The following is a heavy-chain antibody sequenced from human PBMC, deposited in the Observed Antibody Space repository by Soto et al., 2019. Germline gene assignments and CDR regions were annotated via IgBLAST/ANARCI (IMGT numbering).Heavy chain of an antibody. V-gene: IGHV3-23*01. CDR2: ISDSGGST. CDR3: AKTPFSGTI. J-gene: IGHJ1*01. D-gene: IGHD1-1*01. CDR1: GLTFSSFA. Sequence: EVQLLESGGGLVQPGGSLRLSCAVSGLTFSSFAMNWVRQAPGRGLEWVSGISDSGGSTYYADSVKGRFTISRDNSRNTVYLHMNSLRVEDTAVYYCAKTPFSGTIWGQGTLVTVSS.